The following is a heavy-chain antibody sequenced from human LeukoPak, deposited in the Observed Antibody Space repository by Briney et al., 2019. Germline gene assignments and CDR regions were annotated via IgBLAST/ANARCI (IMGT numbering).Heavy chain of an antibody. D-gene: IGHD3-3*02. J-gene: IGHJ4*02. CDR3: ARLRRSRLAEFDY. V-gene: IGHV4-34*01. CDR2: INHSGST. Sequence: ASETLSLTCAVYGGSFSGYYWSWIRQPPGKGLEWIGEINHSGSTNYNPSLKSRVTISVDTSKNQFSLKLSSLTAADTAVYYCARLRRSRLAEFDYWGQGTLVTVSS. CDR1: GGSFSGYY.